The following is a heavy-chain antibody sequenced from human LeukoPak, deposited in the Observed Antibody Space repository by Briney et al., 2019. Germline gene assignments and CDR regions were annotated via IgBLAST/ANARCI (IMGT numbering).Heavy chain of an antibody. CDR3: AKDRGYCSSTSCSYYYYGMDV. CDR2: ISYDGSNE. V-gene: IGHV3-30*18. J-gene: IGHJ6*02. Sequence: GGSLRLSCAASGFTFSSYGMHWVRQAPGKGLEWVAVISYDGSNEYYADSVKGRFTISRDNSKNTLYLQMNSLRAEDTAVYYCAKDRGYCSSTSCSYYYYGMDVWGQGTTVTVSS. CDR1: GFTFSSYG. D-gene: IGHD2-2*01.